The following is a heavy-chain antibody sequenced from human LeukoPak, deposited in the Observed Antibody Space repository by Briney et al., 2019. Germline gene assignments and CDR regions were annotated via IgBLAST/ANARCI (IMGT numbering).Heavy chain of an antibody. Sequence: SETLSLTCLVSVGSISSRTYYWPCTREPPGKGLEWLGNIKYSGKLTYNPSLKSRVTLSLDTSRNQFSLTLSSVTAADTAMYYCAGGEGTYYYASDIWRQGTRATVSS. V-gene: IGHV4-39*07. D-gene: IGHD2/OR15-2a*01. CDR3: AGGEGTYYYASDI. J-gene: IGHJ3*02. CDR2: IKYSGKL. CDR1: VGSISSRTYY.